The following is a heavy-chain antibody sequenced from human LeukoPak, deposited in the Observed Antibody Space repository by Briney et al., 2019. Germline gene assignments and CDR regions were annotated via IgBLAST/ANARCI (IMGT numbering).Heavy chain of an antibody. CDR2: INPSGGST. CDR1: GYTFTSYY. Sequence: GASVKVSCKASGYTFTSYYMHWVRQAPGQGLEWMGIINPSGGSTSYAQKFQGRVTMTRDTSTSTVYMELSSLRSEDTAVYYCARDLGPYCDILTGLDYWGQGTLVTVSS. V-gene: IGHV1-46*01. D-gene: IGHD3-9*01. CDR3: ARDLGPYCDILTGLDY. J-gene: IGHJ4*02.